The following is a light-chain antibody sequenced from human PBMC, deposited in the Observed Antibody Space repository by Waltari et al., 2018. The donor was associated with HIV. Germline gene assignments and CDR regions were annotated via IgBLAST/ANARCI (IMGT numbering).Light chain of an antibody. CDR2: EVI. CDR3: SSYTSSNIYV. J-gene: IGLJ1*01. V-gene: IGLV2-18*02. Sequence: QSALTQPPSVSGSPGQSGTISCTGPSRDVGAYDRISGYHQPPGTAPKLMIYEVIYRPSGVPDRFSGSKSGNTASLTISGLQAEDEGDYYCSSYTSSNIYVFGTATTVTVL. CDR1: SRDVGAYDR.